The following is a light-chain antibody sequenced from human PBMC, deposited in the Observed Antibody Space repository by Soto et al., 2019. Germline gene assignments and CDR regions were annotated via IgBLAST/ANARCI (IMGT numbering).Light chain of an antibody. CDR3: QQYNRRYT. V-gene: IGKV1-5*01. CDR1: QSISSW. CDR2: DAS. J-gene: IGKJ2*01. Sequence: DIQMTQSPSTLSASVGDRVTITCRASQSISSWLAWYQQKPGKAPKLLIYDASSLESGVPSRFSGSGSGTEFTLTISSLQPDDFATYYGQQYNRRYTFGQGTKLEIK.